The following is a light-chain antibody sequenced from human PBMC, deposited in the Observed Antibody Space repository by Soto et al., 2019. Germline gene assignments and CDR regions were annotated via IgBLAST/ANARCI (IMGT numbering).Light chain of an antibody. CDR1: LGIINK. CDR3: QQYYSYPWT. Sequence: RMTQPPPSLSVSIGVGGCLSCRASLGIINKIAWYQQKPGKAPKPLIYSASTLQSGVPSRFFGSGAGTNFSLSISCLQSEDFATYYCQQYYSYPWTFGQGSKVDI. J-gene: IGKJ1*01. V-gene: IGKV1-8*01. CDR2: SAS.